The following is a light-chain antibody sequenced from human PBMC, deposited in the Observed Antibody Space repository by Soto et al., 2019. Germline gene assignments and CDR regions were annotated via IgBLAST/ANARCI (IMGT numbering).Light chain of an antibody. V-gene: IGKV3-11*01. CDR2: GAS. CDR3: LQRSIGFT. CDR1: QSVGSY. Sequence: EIVLTQSPATLSLSPGERATLSCRASQSVGSYLAWYQQKPGQAPRPLIYGASKRAPGVSARFSGSGSGTDFTLTIGSLEPEDFAVYHCLQRSIGFTFGPGTKVD. J-gene: IGKJ3*01.